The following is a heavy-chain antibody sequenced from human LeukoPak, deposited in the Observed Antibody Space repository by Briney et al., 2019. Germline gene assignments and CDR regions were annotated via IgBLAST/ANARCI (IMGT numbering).Heavy chain of an antibody. CDR3: ARGTGRGYGSGSYLSRSYYFDY. V-gene: IGHV4-34*01. CDR1: GGSFSGYY. Sequence: SGTLSLTCAVYGGSFSGYYWSWTRQPPGKGLEWIGEINHSGSTNYNPSLKSRVTILVDTSKNQFSLKLSSVTAADTAVYYCARGTGRGYGSGSYLSRSYYFDYWGQGTLVTVSS. J-gene: IGHJ4*02. CDR2: INHSGST. D-gene: IGHD3-10*01.